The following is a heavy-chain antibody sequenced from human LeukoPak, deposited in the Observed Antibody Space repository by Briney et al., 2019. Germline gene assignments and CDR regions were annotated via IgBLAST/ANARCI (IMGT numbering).Heavy chain of an antibody. CDR3: ARDTRELLGGYYFDY. J-gene: IGHJ4*02. CDR2: INPAGGAA. V-gene: IGHV1-46*01. Sequence: ASVKVSCKASGYPFLRFCMHWVRQAPGQGLEWMGKINPAGGAASYAQRFQGRVTVTRDTSASTVYMELSSLRSEDTAVYYCARDTRELLGGYYFDYWGQGALVTVSS. D-gene: IGHD3-10*01. CDR1: GYPFLRFC.